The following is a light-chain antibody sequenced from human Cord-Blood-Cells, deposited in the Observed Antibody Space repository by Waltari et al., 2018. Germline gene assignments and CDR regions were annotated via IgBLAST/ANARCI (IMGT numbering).Light chain of an antibody. Sequence: QSALTQPAAGSGSPGQAITISCTGTSRDVGGVNYVSWYQQHPGKAPKLMIYDVSNRPSGVSNRFSGSKSGNTASLTISGLQAEDEADYYCSSYTSSSTWVFGGGTKLTVL. CDR3: SSYTSSSTWV. CDR2: DVS. V-gene: IGLV2-14*03. CDR1: SRDVGGVNY. J-gene: IGLJ3*02.